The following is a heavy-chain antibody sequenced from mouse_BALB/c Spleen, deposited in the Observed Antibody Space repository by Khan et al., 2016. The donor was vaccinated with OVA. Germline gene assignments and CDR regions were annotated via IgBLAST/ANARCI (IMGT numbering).Heavy chain of an antibody. CDR2: IWSGGST. J-gene: IGHJ4*01. CDR3: ARNYYYGRNAMDY. CDR1: GFSLTSYG. V-gene: IGHV2-2*02. Sequence: VQLQESGPGLVQPSQSLSITCTVSGFSLTSYGVHWVRQSPGKGLGWLGVIWSGGSTDYNAAFISRLSISKDNSKSQVFFKMNSLQANDTAIYYCARNYYYGRNAMDYWGQGTSVTVAS. D-gene: IGHD1-1*01.